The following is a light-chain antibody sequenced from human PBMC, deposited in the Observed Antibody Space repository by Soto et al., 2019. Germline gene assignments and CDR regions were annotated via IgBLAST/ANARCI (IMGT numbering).Light chain of an antibody. CDR1: QGVSSTY. CDR3: QQYGSSPPYT. CDR2: GAS. Sequence: EIGLTQSPGTLSLFPGERATLSCRASQGVSSTYLAWYQQKPGQAPRLLIYGASSRATGIPDRFSGSGSGTDFTLTISRLEPEDFAVYYCQQYGSSPPYTFGQGTKLEIK. J-gene: IGKJ2*01. V-gene: IGKV3-20*01.